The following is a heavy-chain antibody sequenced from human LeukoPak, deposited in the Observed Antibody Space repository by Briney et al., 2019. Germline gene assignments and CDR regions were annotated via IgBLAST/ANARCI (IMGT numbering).Heavy chain of an antibody. CDR1: GYTFTSYG. CDR3: ARVLLWFGESPAYFDY. V-gene: IGHV1-18*01. J-gene: IGHJ4*02. D-gene: IGHD3-10*01. Sequence: ASVKVSCKASGYTFTSYGISWVRQAPGQGLEWMGWISAYNGNTNYAQKLQGRVTMTTDTSTSTAHMELRSLRSDDTAVYYCARVLLWFGESPAYFDYWGQGTLVTVSS. CDR2: ISAYNGNT.